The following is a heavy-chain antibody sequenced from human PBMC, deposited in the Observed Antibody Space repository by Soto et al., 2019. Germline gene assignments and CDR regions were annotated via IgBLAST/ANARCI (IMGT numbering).Heavy chain of an antibody. V-gene: IGHV1-69*13. CDR2: IIPIFGTA. CDR1: GGTFSSYA. J-gene: IGHJ6*02. D-gene: IGHD3-9*01. CDR3: ARTYYDILTGYNRYYYYGMDV. Sequence: ASVKVSCKASGGTFSSYAISWVRQAPGQGLEWMGGIIPIFGTANYAQKFQGRVTITADESTSTAYMELSSLRSEDTAVYYCARTYYDILTGYNRYYYYGMDVWGQGTTVTVSS.